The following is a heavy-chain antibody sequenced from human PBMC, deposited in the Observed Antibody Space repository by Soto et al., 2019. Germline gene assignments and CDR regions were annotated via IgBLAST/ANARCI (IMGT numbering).Heavy chain of an antibody. J-gene: IGHJ6*02. CDR2: ISSGSSYI. V-gene: IGHV3-21*01. CDR1: GFTFSTYS. Sequence: GGSLRLSCAASGFTFSTYSMNWVRQAPGKGLEWVSSISSGSSYIYYADSVKGRFTISRDNAKNSLYLQMNSLRAEDTAVYYCARGILRASEQWLPDYYYYGMDVWGQGTTVTVSS. CDR3: ARGILRASEQWLPDYYYYGMDV. D-gene: IGHD6-19*01.